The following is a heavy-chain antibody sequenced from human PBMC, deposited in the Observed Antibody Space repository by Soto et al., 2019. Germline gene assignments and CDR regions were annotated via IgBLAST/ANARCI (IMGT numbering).Heavy chain of an antibody. CDR3: ARAPPGPSPRWVL. V-gene: IGHV4-30-2*06. J-gene: IGHJ6*02. D-gene: IGHD3-10*01. CDR1: GGSIGSGGYS. CDR2: IYPTGST. Sequence: SETLSLTCTVSGGSIGSGGYSWSWIRQSPEKGLEWLGCIYPTGSTYYHPSLKSRVTISIDTSRNQFSLNLTSVTAADTAVYYCARAPPGPSPRWVLWGQGTTVTVSS.